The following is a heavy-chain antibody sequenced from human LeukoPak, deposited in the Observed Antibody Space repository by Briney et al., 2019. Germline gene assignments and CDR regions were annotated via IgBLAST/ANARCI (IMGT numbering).Heavy chain of an antibody. J-gene: IGHJ4*02. CDR3: AKDRADVVPTMVLDY. V-gene: IGHV3-53*01. D-gene: IGHD5-12*01. CDR1: GFTVSSIH. CDR2: TYTGGNS. Sequence: GGSLRLSCAASGFTVSSIHMVWVRQAPGKGLEWVSVTYTGGNSYYADSVKGRFIISRDISKNTLYLQMNSLRAEDMAVYYCAKDRADVVPTMVLDYWGQGILVTVSS.